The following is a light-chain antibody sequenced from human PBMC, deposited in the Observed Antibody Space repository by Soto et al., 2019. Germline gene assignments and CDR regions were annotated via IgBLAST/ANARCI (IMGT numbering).Light chain of an antibody. CDR1: SSDVGIYNY. CDR2: EVT. CDR3: SSYTTSSTRV. V-gene: IGLV2-14*01. J-gene: IGLJ1*01. Sequence: QSVLTQPASVSGSPGQSIAISCTGSSSDVGIYNYVSWYQQHPGKVPKLIIYEVTNRPSGVSNLFSGSKSGNTASLTISVLPAEDEADYYCSSYTTSSTRVFGTGTKVTVL.